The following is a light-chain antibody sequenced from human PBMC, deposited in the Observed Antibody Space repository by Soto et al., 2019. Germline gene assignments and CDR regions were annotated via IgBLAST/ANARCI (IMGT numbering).Light chain of an antibody. CDR2: GAS. CDR1: QSVSRS. V-gene: IGKV3-15*01. CDR3: QQYNNWPPFT. J-gene: IGKJ3*01. Sequence: EIVMTQSPATLSVSPGERVTLSCRASQSVSRSLAWYQQKPGQAPSLLIYGASTRATGIPARFSGSGSGTEFTLTISSLQSEDFAVYYCQQYNNWPPFTFGPGTKGDIK.